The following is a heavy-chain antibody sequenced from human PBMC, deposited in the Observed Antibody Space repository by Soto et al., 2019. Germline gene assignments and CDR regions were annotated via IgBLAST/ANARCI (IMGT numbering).Heavy chain of an antibody. CDR3: ARDTNYYGSGSFGMDV. CDR2: IWYDGSNK. D-gene: IGHD3-10*01. CDR1: GFTFSNYG. V-gene: IGHV3-33*01. J-gene: IGHJ6*02. Sequence: QVQLVESGGGVVQPGRSLRLSCAASGFTFSNYGMHWVRQAPGKGLEWVAVIWYDGSNKYYAESVKGRFTISRDNSKNTLYLQMNSLRAEDTAVYYCARDTNYYGSGSFGMDVWGQGTTVTVSS.